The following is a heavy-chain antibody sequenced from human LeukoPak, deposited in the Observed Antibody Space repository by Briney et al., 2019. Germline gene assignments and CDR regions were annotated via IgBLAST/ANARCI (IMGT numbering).Heavy chain of an antibody. J-gene: IGHJ6*03. CDR2: LYYGVNT. V-gene: IGHV4-39*01. CDR3: ARLRVQQLASSYYMDV. Sequence: SETLSLTCTVSGDSVTTTNFYWGWIRQAPGKGLEWVGSLYYGVNTYYKPSLKSRVTISVDTSLNQFSLILTSVTAADTGVYYCARLRVQQLASSYYMDVWGKGTTVTVSS. D-gene: IGHD6-13*01. CDR1: GDSVTTTNFY.